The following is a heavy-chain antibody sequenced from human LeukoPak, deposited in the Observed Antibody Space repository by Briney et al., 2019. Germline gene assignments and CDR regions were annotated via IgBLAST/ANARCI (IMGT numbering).Heavy chain of an antibody. Sequence: GGSLRLSCAASGFTFSNYWMSWVRQAPGKGLEWVANIKQDGSEKYYVDSVKGRFTISRDNAKNSLYLQMSSLRADDTAVYYCARDRFALWFQWGGQGTLVTVSS. CDR3: ARDRFALWFQW. V-gene: IGHV3-7*01. J-gene: IGHJ4*02. CDR2: IKQDGSEK. CDR1: GFTFSNYW. D-gene: IGHD3-10*01.